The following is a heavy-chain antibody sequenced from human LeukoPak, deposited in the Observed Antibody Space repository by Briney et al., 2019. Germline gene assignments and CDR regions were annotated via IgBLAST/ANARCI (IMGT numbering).Heavy chain of an antibody. Sequence: SETLSLTCTVSGGSISSSSYYWGWIRQPPGKGLEWIGSIHYSESTYYNPSLKSRLTISVDTSKNQFSLKLSSVTAADTAVYYCAGGEVVPAAMGDYWGQGTLVTVSS. D-gene: IGHD2-2*01. J-gene: IGHJ4*02. V-gene: IGHV4-39*07. CDR2: IHYSEST. CDR3: AGGEVVPAAMGDY. CDR1: GGSISSSSYY.